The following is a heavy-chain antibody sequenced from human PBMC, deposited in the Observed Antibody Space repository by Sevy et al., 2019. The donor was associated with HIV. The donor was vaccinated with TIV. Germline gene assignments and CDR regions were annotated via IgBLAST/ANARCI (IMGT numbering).Heavy chain of an antibody. J-gene: IGHJ4*02. CDR1: GGTFSSYG. V-gene: IGHV1-69*13. CDR2: IIPILGTV. Sequence: ASVKVSCKASGGTFSSYGISWVRQAPGQGLEWMGGIIPILGTVNYAQKFQGRVTITADESTKTAYMELSSLRSEDTAVYYCARGGGNGWYYFDYWDQETLVTVSS. CDR3: ARGGGNGWYYFDY. D-gene: IGHD6-19*01.